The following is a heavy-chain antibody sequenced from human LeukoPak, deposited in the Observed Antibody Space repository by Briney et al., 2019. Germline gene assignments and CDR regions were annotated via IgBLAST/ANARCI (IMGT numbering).Heavy chain of an antibody. CDR2: INPNSGGT. J-gene: IGHJ4*02. CDR1: GYTFTGYY. D-gene: IGHD3-22*01. V-gene: IGHV1-2*02. Sequence: GASVKVSCKASGYTFTGYYMHWVRQAPGQGLEWMGWINPNSGGTNYAQEFQGRVTMTRDTSISTAYMELSRLRSDDTAVYYCARDPYYYDSSGYYYASPLWDYWGQGTLVTVSS. CDR3: ARDPYYYDSSGYYYASPLWDY.